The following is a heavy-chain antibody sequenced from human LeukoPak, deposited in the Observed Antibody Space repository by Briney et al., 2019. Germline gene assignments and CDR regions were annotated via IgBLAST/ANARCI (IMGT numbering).Heavy chain of an antibody. V-gene: IGHV3-53*01. CDR3: ARRGYYGSGSYLDY. D-gene: IGHD3-10*01. CDR1: GFTVSSNY. Sequence: AGSLRLSCAASGFTVSSNYMSWVRQAPGKGLEWVSVIYSGGSTYYADSVKGRFTISRDNSKNTLYLQMNSLRAEDTAVYYCARRGYYGSGSYLDYWGQGTLVTVSS. J-gene: IGHJ4*02. CDR2: IYSGGST.